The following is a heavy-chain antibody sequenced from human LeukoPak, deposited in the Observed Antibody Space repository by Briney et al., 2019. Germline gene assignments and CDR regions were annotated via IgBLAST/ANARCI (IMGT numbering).Heavy chain of an antibody. Sequence: SETLSLTCTVSGGSISSYYWSWVRQPAGKGLEWVGRIYTSGSTNYNPSLKSRVTMSVDTSKNQFSLKLSSVTAADTAVYYCARHQNLGGYDYYYYGMDVWGQGTTVTVSS. CDR3: ARHQNLGGYDYYYYGMDV. V-gene: IGHV4-4*07. J-gene: IGHJ6*02. CDR2: IYTSGST. CDR1: GGSISSYY. D-gene: IGHD5-12*01.